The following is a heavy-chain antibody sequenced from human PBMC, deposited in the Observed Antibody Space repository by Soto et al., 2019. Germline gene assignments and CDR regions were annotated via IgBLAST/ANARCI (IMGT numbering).Heavy chain of an antibody. V-gene: IGHV3-48*01. D-gene: IGHD3-9*01. CDR3: ARDQGDILTGYYPDY. Sequence: GSLRLSCAASGFTFSSYSMNWVRQAPGKGLEWVSYISSSSSTIYYADSVKGRFTISRDNAKNSLYLQMNSLRAEDTAVYYCARDQGDILTGYYPDYWGQGTLVTVSS. J-gene: IGHJ4*02. CDR2: ISSSSSTI. CDR1: GFTFSSYS.